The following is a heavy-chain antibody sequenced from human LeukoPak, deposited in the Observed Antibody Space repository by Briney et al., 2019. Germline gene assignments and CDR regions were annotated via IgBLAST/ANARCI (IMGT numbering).Heavy chain of an antibody. D-gene: IGHD6-13*01. CDR3: ARFGAAGYHFDY. V-gene: IGHV3-11*06. CDR1: GFTFSDHY. Sequence: GGSLRLSCAASGFTFSDHYMSWIRQAPGKGLEWVSSISSSSSYIYYADSVKGRFTISRDNAKDSLYLQMNSLRAEDTAVYYCARFGAAGYHFDYWGQGTLVTVSS. CDR2: ISSSSSYI. J-gene: IGHJ4*02.